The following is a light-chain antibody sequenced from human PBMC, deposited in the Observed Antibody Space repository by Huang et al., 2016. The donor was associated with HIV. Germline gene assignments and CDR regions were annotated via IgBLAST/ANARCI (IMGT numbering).Light chain of an antibody. Sequence: EIVLTQSPGTLSLSPGERAPLSCRASQSVSSSSLAWYQQKPGQAPRLLIYGASSRATGIPDRFSGSGSGTDFTLTISRLEPEDFAVYYCQQYGSPLTFGGGTKVEIK. V-gene: IGKV3-20*01. J-gene: IGKJ4*01. CDR2: GAS. CDR3: QQYGSPLT. CDR1: QSVSSSS.